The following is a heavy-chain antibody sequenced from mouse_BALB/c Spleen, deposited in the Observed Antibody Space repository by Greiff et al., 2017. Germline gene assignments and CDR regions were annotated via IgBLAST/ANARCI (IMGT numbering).Heavy chain of an antibody. CDR1: GYTFTSYY. J-gene: IGHJ2*01. CDR3: AREGNYYGPDY. CDR2: IYPGNVNT. V-gene: IGHV1S56*01. Sequence: VQLVESGPELVKPGASVRISCKASGYTFTSYYIHWVKQRPGQGLEWIGWIYPGNVNTKYNEKFKGKATLTADKSSSTAYMQLSSLTSEDSAVYFCAREGNYYGPDYWGQGTTLTVSS. D-gene: IGHD1-2*01.